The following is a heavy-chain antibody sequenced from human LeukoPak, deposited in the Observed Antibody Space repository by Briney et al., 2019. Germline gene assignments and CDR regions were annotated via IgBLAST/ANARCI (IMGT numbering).Heavy chain of an antibody. CDR3: AKGSGGGSCYDY. Sequence: PGVSLRLSCPASGFTFSSYAISWVRQAPGRGLDWVSSISGIGGSPYYADSVKGRFTISRDNSKNPLYLQMNSLRAEDTAVYYCAKGSGGGSCYDYWGQGSLVTVSS. J-gene: IGHJ4*02. V-gene: IGHV3-23*01. D-gene: IGHD2-15*01. CDR2: ISGIGGSP. CDR1: GFTFSSYA.